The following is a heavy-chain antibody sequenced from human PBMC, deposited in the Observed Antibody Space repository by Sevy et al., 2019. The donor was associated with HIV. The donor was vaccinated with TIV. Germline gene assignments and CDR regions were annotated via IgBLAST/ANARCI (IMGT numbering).Heavy chain of an antibody. D-gene: IGHD3-3*01. CDR1: GISITGSYW. CDR3: AAATGTDILRYYFQY. V-gene: IGHV4-4*02. J-gene: IGHJ4*02. Sequence: SETLSLTCAVSGISITGSYWWSWVRQPPGKGLEWLGDMYHKGTANYNPSLKRRVNISVDKAKNQFSLRMSDVTAADTAVYYCAAATGTDILRYYFQYWGRGTQVTVSS. CDR2: MYHKGTA.